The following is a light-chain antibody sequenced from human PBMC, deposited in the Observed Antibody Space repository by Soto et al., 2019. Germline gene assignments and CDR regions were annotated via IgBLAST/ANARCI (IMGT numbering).Light chain of an antibody. Sequence: DIQMTQSPSTLSASVGDRVNITCRGSQSISSWLAWYQQKPGKAPNLLIYKASSLESGVPSRFSGSGSGTEFTLTISSLQPDDFATYYCQQYNSYSRTFGQGTKVEIK. V-gene: IGKV1-5*03. CDR3: QQYNSYSRT. CDR1: QSISSW. CDR2: KAS. J-gene: IGKJ1*01.